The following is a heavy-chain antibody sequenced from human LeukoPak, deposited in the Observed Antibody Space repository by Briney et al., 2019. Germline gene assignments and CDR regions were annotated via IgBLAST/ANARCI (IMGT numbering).Heavy chain of an antibody. J-gene: IGHJ4*02. CDR2: FDPEDGET. V-gene: IGHV1-24*01. CDR1: GYTLTELS. CDR3: ATDPPSSGYYTGFDY. D-gene: IGHD3-22*01. Sequence: ASVKVSCKVSGYTLTELSMHWVRQAPGKGLEWMGGFDPEDGETIYAQKFQGRVTMTEDTSTDTAYMGLSSLRSEDTAVYYCATDPPSSGYYTGFDYWGQGTLVTVSS.